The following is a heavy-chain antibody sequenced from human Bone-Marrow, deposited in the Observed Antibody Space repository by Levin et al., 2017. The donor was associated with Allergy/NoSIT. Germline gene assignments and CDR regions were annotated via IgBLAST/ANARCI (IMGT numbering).Heavy chain of an antibody. J-gene: IGHJ6*03. CDR1: GFTFSSYS. D-gene: IGHD2-2*01. CDR2: ISSSSSYI. Sequence: GGSLRLSCAASGFTFSSYSMNWVRQAPGKGLEWVSSISSSSSYIYYADSVKGRFTISRDNAKNSLYLQMNSLRAEDTAVYYCARVIVVVPAAMRYYYYYMDVWGKGTTVTVSS. V-gene: IGHV3-21*01. CDR3: ARVIVVVPAAMRYYYYYMDV.